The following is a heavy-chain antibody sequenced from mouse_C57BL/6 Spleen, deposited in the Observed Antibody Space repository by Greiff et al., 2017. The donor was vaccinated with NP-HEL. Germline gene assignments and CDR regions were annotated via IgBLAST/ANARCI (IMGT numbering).Heavy chain of an antibody. D-gene: IGHD1-1*01. J-gene: IGHJ2*01. Sequence: EVQLQQSGPVLVKPGASVKMSCKASGYTFTDYYMNWVKQSHGKSLEWIGVINPYNGGTSYNQKFKGKATLTVDKSSSTAYMELNSLTSEDSAVYYCARTFDYYGSSQYYFDYWGQGTTLTVSS. CDR3: ARTFDYYGSSQYYFDY. CDR1: GYTFTDYY. V-gene: IGHV1-19*01. CDR2: INPYNGGT.